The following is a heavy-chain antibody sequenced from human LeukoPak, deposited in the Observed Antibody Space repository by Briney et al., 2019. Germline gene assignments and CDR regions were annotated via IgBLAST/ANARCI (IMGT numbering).Heavy chain of an antibody. CDR2: INPYSGDT. J-gene: IGHJ4*02. CDR3: ARSGYSKSFDN. CDR1: GYRFTGYY. V-gene: IGHV1-2*02. D-gene: IGHD6-13*01. Sequence: APVKVSCKASGYRFTGYYMHWVRQAPGQGLEWMGWINPYSGDTNYAQKFQGRVTMTRDTSISTAYMELSRLTSDDTAVFYCARSGYSKSFDNWGQGTLVTVSS.